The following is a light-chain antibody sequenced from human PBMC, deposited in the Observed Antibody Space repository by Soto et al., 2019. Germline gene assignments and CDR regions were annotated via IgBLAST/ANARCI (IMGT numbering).Light chain of an antibody. J-gene: IGKJ4*01. V-gene: IGKV1-39*01. Sequence: DIQMTQSPFSLSASVGDRVTITCRASQSISRDLNWYQQKPGKAPKLLIYAASSLQSGVPSRFSGSGSGTDFSLTISSLQPEDVATYYCQYLNSFPLTFGGGTKVDIK. CDR1: QSISRD. CDR3: QYLNSFPLT. CDR2: AAS.